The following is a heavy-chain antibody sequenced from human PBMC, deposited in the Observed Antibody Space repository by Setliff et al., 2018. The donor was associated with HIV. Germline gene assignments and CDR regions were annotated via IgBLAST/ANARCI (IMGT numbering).Heavy chain of an antibody. CDR2: LSYDGST. CDR1: RGSFSHYY. J-gene: IGHJ5*02. V-gene: IGHV4-34*01. D-gene: IGHD6-13*01. Sequence: SETLSLTCAVYRGSFSHYYWTWVRQPPGKGLEYIGSLSYDGSTYYHPSLKRRVSISVDTSKNQFSLRLSFVTAADTAVYYCARDPIAAAGYNWFDPWGQGTLVTVSS. CDR3: ARDPIAAAGYNWFDP.